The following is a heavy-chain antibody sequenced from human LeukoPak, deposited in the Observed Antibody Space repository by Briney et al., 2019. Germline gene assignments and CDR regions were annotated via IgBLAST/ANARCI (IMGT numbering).Heavy chain of an antibody. CDR2: INLDGSEK. CDR3: ARPSRGGDFDY. D-gene: IGHD2-15*01. V-gene: IGHV3-7*02. J-gene: IGHJ4*02. CDR1: GFTFTNYW. Sequence: PGGSLRVSCAAPGFTFTNYWMSWVRQAPGKGLGWVANINLDGSEKYYVDSVKGRFTTSRENAKNSLYLQMNSLRAEDTAVYYCARPSRGGDFDYWGPGTLVIVSS.